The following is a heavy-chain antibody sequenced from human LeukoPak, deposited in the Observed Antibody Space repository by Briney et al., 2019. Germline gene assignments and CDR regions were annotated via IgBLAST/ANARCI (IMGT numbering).Heavy chain of an antibody. CDR3: ASRSSIWSGYQDTLYYFDS. CDR1: GGSISSYH. D-gene: IGHD3-3*01. CDR2: IYYSGST. V-gene: IGHV4-59*01. Sequence: SETLSLTCTVSGGSISSYHWSWIRQPPGKRLEWIGHIYYSGSTNYNPSLKSRVTISVDTSKNQFSLKLSSVTAADTAVYYCASRSSIWSGYQDTLYYFDSWGQGTLVTVSS. J-gene: IGHJ4*02.